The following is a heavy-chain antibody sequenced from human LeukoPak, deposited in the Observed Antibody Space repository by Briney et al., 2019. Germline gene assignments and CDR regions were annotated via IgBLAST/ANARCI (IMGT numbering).Heavy chain of an antibody. CDR3: ARSGMAHDYDGKNAFDI. Sequence: GGSLRLSCAASGFTVSSNYMSWVRQAPGKGLEWVSVIYSGGSTYYADSVKGRFTISRDNSKKTLYLQMNSLRAEDTAVYYCARSGMAHDYDGKNAFDIWGQGTMVTISS. V-gene: IGHV3-53*01. J-gene: IGHJ3*02. D-gene: IGHD4-23*01. CDR1: GFTVSSNY. CDR2: IYSGGST.